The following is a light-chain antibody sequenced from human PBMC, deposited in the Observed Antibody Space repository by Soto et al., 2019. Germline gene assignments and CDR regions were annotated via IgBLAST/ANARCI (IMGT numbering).Light chain of an antibody. Sequence: QSALTQPVSVSGSPGQSITISCTGTSSDIGSHNFVSWHQQHPGKAPKFIIYGVSNRPSGVSNRFSGSKSGNTASLTISGLQADDEADYYCSSYTSTYIWVFGGGTKVTVL. V-gene: IGLV2-14*01. CDR3: SSYTSTYIWV. CDR2: GVS. CDR1: SSDIGSHNF. J-gene: IGLJ3*02.